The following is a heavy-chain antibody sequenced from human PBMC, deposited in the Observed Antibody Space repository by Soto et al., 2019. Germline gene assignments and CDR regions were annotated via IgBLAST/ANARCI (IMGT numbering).Heavy chain of an antibody. J-gene: IGHJ6*02. Sequence: SETLSLTCTVSGGSISSYYWSWIRQPPGKGLEWIGYIYYSGSTNYNPSLKSRVTIAVDTSKNQFSLKLSSVTAADTAVYYCARGPLKVVTATQYYYYGMDVWGQGTTVTVSS. CDR3: ARGPLKVVTATQYYYYGMDV. CDR2: IYYSGST. D-gene: IGHD2-21*02. V-gene: IGHV4-59*01. CDR1: GGSISSYY.